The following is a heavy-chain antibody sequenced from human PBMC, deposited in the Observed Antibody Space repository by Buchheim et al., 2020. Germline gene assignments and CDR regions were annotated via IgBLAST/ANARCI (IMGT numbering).Heavy chain of an antibody. CDR1: GFTFSSYG. CDR3: AKDPDQYQLPTNYGMDV. V-gene: IGHV3-30*18. CDR2: ISYDGSNT. D-gene: IGHD2-2*01. J-gene: IGHJ6*02. Sequence: QVQLVESGGGVVQPGRSLRLSCAASGFTFSSYGMHWVRQAPGKGLEWVAVISYDGSNTYYADSVKGRFTISRDNSKNTLYLQMNSLRAEDTAVYYCAKDPDQYQLPTNYGMDVWGQGTT.